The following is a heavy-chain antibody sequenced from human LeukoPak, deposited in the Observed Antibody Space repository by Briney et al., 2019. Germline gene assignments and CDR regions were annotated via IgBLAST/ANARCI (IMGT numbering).Heavy chain of an antibody. J-gene: IGHJ4*02. Sequence: GGSLRLSCVASGFTFSDYYMSWIRQAPGKGLEWVSYISSSGSTIYYADSVKGRFTISRDNAKNSLYLQMNSLRAEDTAVYYCARDVYYYDSSGSIVGYWGQGTLVTVSS. CDR2: ISSSGSTI. V-gene: IGHV3-11*01. D-gene: IGHD3-22*01. CDR1: GFTFSDYY. CDR3: ARDVYYYDSSGSIVGY.